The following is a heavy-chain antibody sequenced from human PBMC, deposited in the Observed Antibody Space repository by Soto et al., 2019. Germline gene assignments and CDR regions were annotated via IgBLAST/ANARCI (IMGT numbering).Heavy chain of an antibody. D-gene: IGHD4-17*01. CDR3: EKTVTRLIAFDV. V-gene: IGHV3-53*01. CDR1: GFTVSSHY. Sequence: PGGSLRLSCAASGFTVSSHYMSWVRQTPGKGLEWVSILYASDSTFYADSVEGRFTISRDNSKNTVYLQLNSLRAEDTAVYYCEKTVTRLIAFDVWGQGTMVTVSS. J-gene: IGHJ3*01. CDR2: LYASDST.